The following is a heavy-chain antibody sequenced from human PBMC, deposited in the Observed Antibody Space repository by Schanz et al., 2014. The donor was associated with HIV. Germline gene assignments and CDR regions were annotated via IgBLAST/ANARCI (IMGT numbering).Heavy chain of an antibody. CDR2: ISWNSGNI. J-gene: IGHJ5*02. D-gene: IGHD3-16*01. V-gene: IGHV3-9*01. Sequence: EVQLVESGGGLVRPGRSLRLSCEASGFTFDDYDMHWVRQAPGKGLEWVSSISWNSGNIGYADSVKGRFTISRDNGKDFLYLQMNSLRAEDTALYYCVKDSGTMISGARWFDPWGQGTLVTVSS. CDR3: VKDSGTMISGARWFDP. CDR1: GFTFDDYD.